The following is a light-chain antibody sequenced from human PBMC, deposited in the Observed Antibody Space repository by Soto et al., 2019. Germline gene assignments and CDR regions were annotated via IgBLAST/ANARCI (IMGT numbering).Light chain of an antibody. V-gene: IGKV3-15*01. CDR1: QSVSSN. Sequence: EIVMTHSPSTLSLSPLERATLSCRASQSVSSNLAWYQQKPGQAPRLLIYGASTRATGIPARFSGSGSGTEFSLTISSLQSEDFAIYYCQKYTNWPRKFGQGTKGDIK. J-gene: IGKJ1*01. CDR3: QKYTNWPRK. CDR2: GAS.